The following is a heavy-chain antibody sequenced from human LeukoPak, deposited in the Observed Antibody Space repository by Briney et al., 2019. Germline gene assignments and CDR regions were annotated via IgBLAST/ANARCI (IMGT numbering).Heavy chain of an antibody. CDR3: ASTISGQSFDI. V-gene: IGHV3-53*01. CDR1: GFNVSSSY. Sequence: GGSLRLSCAASGFNVSSSYMSWVRQAPGKGLEWVSIIYSGGTTYYADSVKGRFTISRDKSKNTLYLQMNSLRAEDTAVYYCASTISGQSFDIWGQGTMVTVSS. J-gene: IGHJ3*02. D-gene: IGHD5-12*01. CDR2: IYSGGTT.